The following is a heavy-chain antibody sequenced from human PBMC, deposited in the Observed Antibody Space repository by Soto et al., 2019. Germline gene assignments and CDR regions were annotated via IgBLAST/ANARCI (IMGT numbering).Heavy chain of an antibody. Sequence: VSVKVSCKASGYTFTSYAMHWVRQAPGQRLEWMGWINAGNGNTKYSQKFQGRVTITRDTSASTAYMELSSLRSEDTAVYYCARDFPITMVRGVLLLAGWFDPCGQAPLVTVSS. CDR1: GYTFTSYA. J-gene: IGHJ5*02. V-gene: IGHV1-3*01. D-gene: IGHD3-10*01. CDR3: ARDFPITMVRGVLLLAGWFDP. CDR2: INAGNGNT.